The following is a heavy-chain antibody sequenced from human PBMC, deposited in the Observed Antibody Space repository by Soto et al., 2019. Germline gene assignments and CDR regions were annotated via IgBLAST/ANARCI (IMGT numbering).Heavy chain of an antibody. J-gene: IGHJ5*02. Sequence: SETLSLTCTVSGGSISADYWNWIRQPPGKGLELIGYVYYTGSANYNPSLKSRVSLSLDPSKNQFSLNLSSVTAADTAVYFCARGRWFDPWGQGTLVTVSS. V-gene: IGHV4-59*01. CDR2: VYYTGSA. CDR3: ARGRWFDP. CDR1: GGSISADY.